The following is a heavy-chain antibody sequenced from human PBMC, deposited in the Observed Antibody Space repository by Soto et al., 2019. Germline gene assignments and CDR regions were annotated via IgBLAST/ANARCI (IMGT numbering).Heavy chain of an antibody. Sequence: SETLSLTCLVSGQYIKSNFWWAWVRQPPGKGLEWIGSIYYSGSAYYNPSLKSRVTISVDTSKNQFSLKLSSVTAADTAVYYCARRWERRDAFDIWGQGTMVTVSS. CDR2: IYYSGSA. D-gene: IGHD1-26*01. V-gene: IGHV4-39*01. CDR3: ARRWERRDAFDI. J-gene: IGHJ3*02. CDR1: GQYIKSNFW.